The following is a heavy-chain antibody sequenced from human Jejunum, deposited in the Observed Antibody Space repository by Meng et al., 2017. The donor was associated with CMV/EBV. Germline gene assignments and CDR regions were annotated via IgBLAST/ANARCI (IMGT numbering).Heavy chain of an antibody. D-gene: IGHD2-2*01. CDR3: TRHSIVVVPAAGFDP. Sequence: FTLSDYTIHLVRQAPGKGLEWVGRIRSKTYSSATAFAASVKGRFIISRDDSKNTAYLQMNSLKTEDTAVYYCTRHSIVVVPAAGFDPWGQGTLVTVSS. CDR1: FTLSDYT. J-gene: IGHJ5*02. V-gene: IGHV3-73*01. CDR2: IRSKTYSSAT.